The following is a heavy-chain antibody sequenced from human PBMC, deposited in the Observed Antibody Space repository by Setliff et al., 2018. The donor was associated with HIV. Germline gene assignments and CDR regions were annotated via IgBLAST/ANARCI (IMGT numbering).Heavy chain of an antibody. V-gene: IGHV3-48*01. CDR2: ISPSSSTL. Sequence: PGGSLRLSCVASGLTFSSYSMNWVRQAPGKGLEWVSYISPSSSTLYYADSVKGRFTISRDNAKNSLYLQMNSLRAEDTAVYYCATQGIAAASLLGYFNYWGQGTLVTVSS. J-gene: IGHJ4*02. CDR3: ATQGIAAASLLGYFNY. CDR1: GLTFSSYS. D-gene: IGHD6-13*01.